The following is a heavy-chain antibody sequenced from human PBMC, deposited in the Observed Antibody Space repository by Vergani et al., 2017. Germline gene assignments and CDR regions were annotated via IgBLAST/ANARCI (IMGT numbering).Heavy chain of an antibody. J-gene: IGHJ4*02. CDR2: FTGGGGST. D-gene: IGHD1-26*01. V-gene: IGHV3-23*01. CDR1: GFPFRPYA. Sequence: EVQLLESGGSLKQPGGPVRLPCAASGFPFRPYAMHWVHKPPGKGLEWVSAFTGGGGSTYYADSFKGRFIISRDNARDTLYLQMNSLRPEDTATYYCVKDAGSYENFFDSWGQGTLVTVSS. CDR3: VKDAGSYENFFDS.